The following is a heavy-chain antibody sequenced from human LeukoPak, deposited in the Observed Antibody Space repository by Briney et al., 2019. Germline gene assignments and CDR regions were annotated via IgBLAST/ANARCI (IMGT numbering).Heavy chain of an antibody. J-gene: IGHJ4*02. CDR3: ARGVPSPFPDPFDH. V-gene: IGHV3-66*02. Sequence: GGSLRLSCAASGFTVSSNYLSWARQAPGKGPEWVSVIYSGGATHYADSVKGRFTISRDNSKNTLYLQMNSLRAEDTAVYYCARGVPSPFPDPFDHWGQGTLVTVSS. D-gene: IGHD2/OR15-2a*01. CDR2: IYSGGAT. CDR1: GFTVSSNY.